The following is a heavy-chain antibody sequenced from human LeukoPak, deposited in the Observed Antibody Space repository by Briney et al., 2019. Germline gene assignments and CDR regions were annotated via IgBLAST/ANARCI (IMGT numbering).Heavy chain of an antibody. V-gene: IGHV4-34*01. Sequence: KASETLSLTCAVYGGSFSGYYWSWIRQPPGKGLEWIGEINHSGSTNYNPSLKSRVTISVDTSKNQFSLKLSSVTAADTAVYYCARGLTRYSSSWYGYWGQGTLVTVSS. CDR2: INHSGST. J-gene: IGHJ4*02. CDR3: ARGLTRYSSSWYGY. CDR1: GGSFSGYY. D-gene: IGHD6-13*01.